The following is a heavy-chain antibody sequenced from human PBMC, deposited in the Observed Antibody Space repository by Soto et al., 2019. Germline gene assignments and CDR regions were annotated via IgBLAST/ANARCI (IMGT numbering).Heavy chain of an antibody. CDR2: IYYSGST. CDR3: ARVGGLAARTFEY. Sequence: PSETLSLTCTVSGGSLSDFYWSWIRQRPGKGLEWIGYIYYSGSTNYNPSLKSRVTISVDTSKNQFSLNLRSMSPADTAVYYCARVGGLAARTFEYCGPGTRVTVSS. V-gene: IGHV4-59*01. D-gene: IGHD6-6*01. CDR1: GGSLSDFY. J-gene: IGHJ4*02.